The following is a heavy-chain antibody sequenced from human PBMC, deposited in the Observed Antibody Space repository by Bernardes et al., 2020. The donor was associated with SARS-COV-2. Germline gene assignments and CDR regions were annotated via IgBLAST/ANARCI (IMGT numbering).Heavy chain of an antibody. CDR2: INWNGGRT. D-gene: IGHD4-17*01. V-gene: IGHV3-20*01. CDR1: GFTFDDYG. J-gene: IGHJ6*02. CDR3: ASSSSTVTSLWWAMDV. Sequence: GGSLRLSCAASGFTFDDYGMSWVRQAPGKGLEWVSGINWNGGRTGYADSVKGRFTISRDNAKNSLYLQMNSLRAEDTALYHCASSSSTVTSLWWAMDVWGQGTTVTVSS.